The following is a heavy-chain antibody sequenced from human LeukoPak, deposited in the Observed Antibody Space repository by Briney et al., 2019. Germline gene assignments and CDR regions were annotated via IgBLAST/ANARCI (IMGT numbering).Heavy chain of an antibody. CDR3: TREGGAFSPFGF. J-gene: IGHJ4*02. D-gene: IGHD1-26*01. CDR1: GGSITTTNW. V-gene: IGHV4-4*02. CDR2: VHLNGAT. Sequence: PSETLSLTCAVSGGSITTTNWWSWVRPPPGKGLEWIGEVHLNGATNYNPSLESRFSMSIDKSNNHLSLEVTSVTAADTAMYYCTREGGAFSPFGFWGQGTLVTVSS.